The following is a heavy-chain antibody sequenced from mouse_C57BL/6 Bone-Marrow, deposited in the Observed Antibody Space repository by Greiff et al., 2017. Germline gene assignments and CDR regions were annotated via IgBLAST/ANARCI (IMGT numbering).Heavy chain of an antibody. CDR2: IDPSDSYT. Sequence: QVQLQQPGAELVMPGASVKLSCKASGYTFTSYWMHWVKQRPGQGLEWIGEIDPSDSYTTYNQKFKGKSTLTVAKSSSTAYMPLSSLTSEDSAVYYCERGEGDGYWYAMGYWGQRPSVTFST. J-gene: IGHJ4*01. CDR1: GYTFTSYW. D-gene: IGHD2-3*01. CDR3: ERGEGDGYWYAMGY. V-gene: IGHV1-69*01.